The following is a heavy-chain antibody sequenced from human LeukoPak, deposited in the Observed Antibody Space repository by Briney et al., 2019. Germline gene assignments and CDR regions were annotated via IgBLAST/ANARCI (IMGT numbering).Heavy chain of an antibody. CDR3: ARALPISMIVVVYPGGMDV. CDR2: ISYDGSNK. J-gene: IGHJ6*02. CDR1: GFTFSSYA. Sequence: PGRSLRLSCVASGFTFSSYAMHWVRQAPGKGLEWVAVISYDGSNKYYADSVKGRFTISRDNSKNTLYLQMNSLRAEDTAVYYCARALPISMIVVVYPGGMDVWGQGTTVTVSS. V-gene: IGHV3-30-3*01. D-gene: IGHD3-22*01.